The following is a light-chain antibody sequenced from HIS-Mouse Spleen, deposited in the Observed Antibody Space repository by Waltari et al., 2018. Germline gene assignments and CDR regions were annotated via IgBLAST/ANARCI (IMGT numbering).Light chain of an antibody. CDR1: SRDVAGYNY. CDR3: SSYAGSNNSWV. J-gene: IGLJ3*02. CDR2: EVS. Sequence: QSALTQPPSASGSPGQSVTISCTGPSRDVAGYNYVPWYQQHPGKAPNLMIYEVSKRPSGVPDRFSGSKSGNTASLTVSGLQAEDEADYYCSSYAGSNNSWVFGGGTKLTVL. V-gene: IGLV2-8*01.